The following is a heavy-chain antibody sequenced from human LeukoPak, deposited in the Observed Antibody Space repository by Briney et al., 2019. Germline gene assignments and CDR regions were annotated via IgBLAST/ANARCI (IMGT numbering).Heavy chain of an antibody. V-gene: IGHV5-51*01. D-gene: IGHD1-1*01. CDR1: GYSFTNYL. J-gene: IGHJ3*02. Sequence: GESMKISCEGSGYSFTNYLIVWLRQMPGIGLEWMGVINPRDAHTIYSPSFQGQLTISVDKSISTAYPQWGSLKTSDTAIYYCARRVTSGTAGVSFDICGQGTMFTASS. CDR2: INPRDAHT. CDR3: ARRVTSGTAGVSFDI.